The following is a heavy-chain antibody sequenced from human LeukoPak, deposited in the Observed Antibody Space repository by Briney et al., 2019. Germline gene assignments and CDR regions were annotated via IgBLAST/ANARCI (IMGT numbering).Heavy chain of an antibody. CDR3: AREMATIRDAFDI. CDR2: ISSSSSTI. J-gene: IGHJ3*02. D-gene: IGHD5-24*01. CDR1: GFTFSSYS. Sequence: PGGSLRLSCAASGFTFSSYSMNWVRQAPGKGLEWVSYISSSSSTIYYADSVKGRFTISKDNAKNSLYLQMNSLRAEDTAVYYCAREMATIRDAFDIWGQGTMVTVSS. V-gene: IGHV3-48*01.